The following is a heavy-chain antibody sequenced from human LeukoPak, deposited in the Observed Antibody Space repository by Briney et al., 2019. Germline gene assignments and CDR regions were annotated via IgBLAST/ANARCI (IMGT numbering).Heavy chain of an antibody. Sequence: GGSLRLSCAASGFTFSSYAMHWVRQAPGKGLEWVAVISYDGSNKYYADSVKGRFTISRDNSKNTLYLQMNSLRAEDTAVYYCARGQITIFGVVTPGDYMDVWGKGTTVTVSS. CDR3: ARGQITIFGVVTPGDYMDV. J-gene: IGHJ6*03. CDR2: ISYDGSNK. CDR1: GFTFSSYA. D-gene: IGHD3-3*01. V-gene: IGHV3-30-3*01.